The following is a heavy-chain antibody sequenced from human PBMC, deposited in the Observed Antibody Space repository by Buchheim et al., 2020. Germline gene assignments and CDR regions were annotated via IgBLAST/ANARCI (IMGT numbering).Heavy chain of an antibody. J-gene: IGHJ6*02. CDR2: INPNSGGT. V-gene: IGHV1-2*06. D-gene: IGHD2-2*01. Sequence: QVRLVQSGAEVKKPGASVKVSCKASGYTFTGYYMHWVRQAPGQGLEWMGRINPNSGGTNYAQKFQGRVTMTRDTSISTAYMELSRLRSDDTAVYYCARDESVVPAANYYYYGMDVWGQGTT. CDR3: ARDESVVPAANYYYYGMDV. CDR1: GYTFTGYY.